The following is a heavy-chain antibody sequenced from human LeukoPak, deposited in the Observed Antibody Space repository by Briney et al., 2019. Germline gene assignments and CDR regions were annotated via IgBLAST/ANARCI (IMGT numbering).Heavy chain of an antibody. Sequence: GGSLRLSCAASGFTFSSYAMSWVRQAPGKGLEWVSAISGSGGSTYYADSVKGRFTISRDNSRNTLYLQMNSLRAEDTAVYYCARDGRYCGGDCYRPDAFDIWGQGTMVTVSS. J-gene: IGHJ3*02. CDR1: GFTFSSYA. CDR3: ARDGRYCGGDCYRPDAFDI. CDR2: ISGSGGST. D-gene: IGHD2-21*02. V-gene: IGHV3-23*01.